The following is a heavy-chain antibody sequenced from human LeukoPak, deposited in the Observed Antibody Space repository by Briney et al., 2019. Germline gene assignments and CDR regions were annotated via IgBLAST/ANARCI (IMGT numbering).Heavy chain of an antibody. Sequence: GASVKVSCKASGYTFTGYYMHWVRQAPGQGLEWMGWINPNSGGTNYAQKFQGRVTMTRDTSISTAYMELSRLRSDDTAVYYCARTYYDFWSGYYPDYWGQGTLVTVSS. J-gene: IGHJ4*02. CDR2: INPNSGGT. V-gene: IGHV1-2*02. CDR3: ARTYYDFWSGYYPDY. CDR1: GYTFTGYY. D-gene: IGHD3-3*01.